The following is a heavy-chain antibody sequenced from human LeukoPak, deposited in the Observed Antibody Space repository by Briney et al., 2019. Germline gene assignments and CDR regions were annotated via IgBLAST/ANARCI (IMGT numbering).Heavy chain of an antibody. J-gene: IGHJ4*02. V-gene: IGHV3-74*01. D-gene: IGHD1-1*01. CDR1: GFTFSSYW. CDR3: AKVRTGHYFDY. Sequence: GGSLRLSCAASGFTFSSYWMHWVRQAPGKGLVWVSRINNDGSSTSYADSVKGRFTISRDNSNNTLFLQMNSLRAEDTAVYYCAKVRTGHYFDYWGQGTLVTVSS. CDR2: INNDGSST.